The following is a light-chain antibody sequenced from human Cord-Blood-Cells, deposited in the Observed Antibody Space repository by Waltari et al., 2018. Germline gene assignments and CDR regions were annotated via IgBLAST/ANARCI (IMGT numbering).Light chain of an antibody. CDR2: EVS. Sequence: QSALTQPPSASGSPGQSVTISCTGTSSDVGGYNYVSWYQQHPGKDPKLMIDEVSKRPSGVPDRFSASKSGNTASLTVSGLQAEDEADYYCSSYAGSNNLVFGGGTKLTVL. J-gene: IGLJ2*01. CDR1: SSDVGGYNY. CDR3: SSYAGSNNLV. V-gene: IGLV2-8*01.